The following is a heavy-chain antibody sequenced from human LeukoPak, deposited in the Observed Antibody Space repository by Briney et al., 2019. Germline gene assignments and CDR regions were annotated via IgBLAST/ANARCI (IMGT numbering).Heavy chain of an antibody. CDR3: ARSFHYYDSSGYPVDAFDI. CDR1: GGSISSHY. CDR2: IYYSGST. D-gene: IGHD3-22*01. Sequence: SETLSLTCTVSGGSISSHYWSWIRQPPGKGLEWIGYIYYSGSTNYNPTLKSRVTMSVDTSKNQFSLKLSSVTAADTAVYYCARSFHYYDSSGYPVDAFDIWGQGTMVTVSS. J-gene: IGHJ3*02. V-gene: IGHV4-59*11.